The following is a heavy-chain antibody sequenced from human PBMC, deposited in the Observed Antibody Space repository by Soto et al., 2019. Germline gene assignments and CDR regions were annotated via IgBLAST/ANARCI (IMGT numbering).Heavy chain of an antibody. CDR1: GYIFTTYI. V-gene: IGHV1-3*05. D-gene: IGHD2-15*01. CDR3: ARDKPNSAGYSMDV. Sequence: QVQLVQSGAEEKKPGASVKISCEASGYIFTTYIVHWVRQSPGQRLEWMGWINAGNGDTRYSQNFQGRVTFSRDTSASTAYMDLSSLRSEDSAVYYCARDKPNSAGYSMDVWGKGTTVTVSS. CDR2: INAGNGDT. J-gene: IGHJ6*03.